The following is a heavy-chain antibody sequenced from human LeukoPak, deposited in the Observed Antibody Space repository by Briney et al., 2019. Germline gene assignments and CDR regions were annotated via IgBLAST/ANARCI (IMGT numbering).Heavy chain of an antibody. J-gene: IGHJ4*02. D-gene: IGHD4-17*01. CDR2: ISWNSGSI. CDR1: GFTFDDYA. CDR3: AKDPSRYGDYGVAYFDY. V-gene: IGHV3-9*01. Sequence: PGGSLRLSCAASGFTFDDYAMHWVRQAPGKGLEWVSGISWNSGSIGYADSVKGRFTISRDNAKNSLYLQMNSLRAEDTALYYCAKDPSRYGDYGVAYFDYWGQGTLVTVSS.